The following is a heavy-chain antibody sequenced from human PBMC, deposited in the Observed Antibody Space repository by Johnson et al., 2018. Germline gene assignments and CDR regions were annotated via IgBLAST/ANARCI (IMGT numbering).Heavy chain of an antibody. J-gene: IGHJ6*03. D-gene: IGHD1-14*01. CDR2: ISGSGGST. Sequence: VQLVESGGGLVQPGGSLRLSCAASGFTFSSYAMSWVRQAPGKGLEWVSAISGSGGSTYYADSVKGRFTISRDNSKNTLYLQMNSLRAEDTAVYYWTRPIPSEGSEPYYYDYMDVWGKGTTVTVSS. V-gene: IGHV3-23*04. CDR1: GFTFSSYA. CDR3: TRPIPSEGSEPYYYDYMDV.